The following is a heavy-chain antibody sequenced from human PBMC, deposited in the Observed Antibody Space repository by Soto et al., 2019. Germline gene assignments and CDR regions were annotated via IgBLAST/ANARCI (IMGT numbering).Heavy chain of an antibody. Sequence: QVQLVQSGAEVKKPGSSVKVSCKASRGTFNTYTINWVRQAPGQGLEWMGGILPIFGTTNYAQRFQGRVTITAADSTSTAYMELSSLRSEDTAVYYSAREETGDSYYYYYGMDVWGQGTTVTVTS. D-gene: IGHD7-27*01. J-gene: IGHJ6*02. CDR1: RGTFNTYT. CDR3: AREETGDSYYYYYGMDV. CDR2: ILPIFGTT. V-gene: IGHV1-69*01.